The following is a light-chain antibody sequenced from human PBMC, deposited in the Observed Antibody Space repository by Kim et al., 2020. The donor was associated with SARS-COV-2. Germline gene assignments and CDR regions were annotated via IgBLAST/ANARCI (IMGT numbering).Light chain of an antibody. CDR3: QTWGTGTWV. Sequence: SVTLTCTLSSGHSRYAIAWHQQQPEQGPRYLMKLNSDGSHSKGDGLPDRFSGSSSGAERYLTISSLQSEDEADYYCQTWGTGTWVFGGGTQLTVL. J-gene: IGLJ3*02. CDR1: SGHSRYA. CDR2: LNSDGSH. V-gene: IGLV4-69*01.